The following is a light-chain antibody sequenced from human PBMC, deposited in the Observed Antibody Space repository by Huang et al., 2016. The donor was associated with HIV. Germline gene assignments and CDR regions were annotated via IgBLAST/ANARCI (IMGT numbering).Light chain of an antibody. CDR2: AAS. Sequence: AIQLTQSPSSRSISVRDKVTITCRARQSITNDVAWYQQRPGKDPKLLIYAASTLQNGVPSRFSGSGSGADFALAIANLQPEDSATYYCQQLRSYPLTFGGGTKVEIK. CDR3: QQLRSYPLT. V-gene: IGKV1-6*01. J-gene: IGKJ4*01. CDR1: QSITND.